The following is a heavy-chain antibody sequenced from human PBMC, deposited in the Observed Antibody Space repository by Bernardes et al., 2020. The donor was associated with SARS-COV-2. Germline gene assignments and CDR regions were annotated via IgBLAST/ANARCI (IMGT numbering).Heavy chain of an antibody. CDR3: GRGQMGGES. CDR2: ISSSCNTI. CDR1: GFTLSSSG. Sequence: GYLRPSCAASGFTLSSSGMNWVRDVPGKGREWISCISSSCNTIDYSDAVKCRFTISRDNARNSLYLQINDLRDEDTTVYYCGRGQMGGESLGKQTLVTVTS. J-gene: IGHJ5*02. D-gene: IGHD2-21*01. V-gene: IGHV3-48*02.